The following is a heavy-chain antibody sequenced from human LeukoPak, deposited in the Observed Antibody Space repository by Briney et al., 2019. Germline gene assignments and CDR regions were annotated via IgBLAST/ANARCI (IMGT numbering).Heavy chain of an antibody. D-gene: IGHD1-26*01. J-gene: IGHJ4*02. Sequence: SETLSLTCAVYGGSFSGYYWSWIRQPPGKGLEWIGEINHSGSTNYNPSLKSRVTISVDTSKNQFSLKLSSVTAADTAVYYCARLGIVGAPASDYWGQGTLVTVSS. CDR2: INHSGST. V-gene: IGHV4-34*01. CDR1: GGSFSGYY. CDR3: ARLGIVGAPASDY.